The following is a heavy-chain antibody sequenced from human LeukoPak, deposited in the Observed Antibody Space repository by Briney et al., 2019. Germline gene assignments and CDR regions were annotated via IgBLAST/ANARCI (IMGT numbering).Heavy chain of an antibody. V-gene: IGHV7-4-1*02. CDR2: IDTNTGKP. CDR1: GYTFSRYT. D-gene: IGHD3-10*01. CDR3: AREDGGY. Sequence: ASVKVSCKASGYTFSRYTMNWVRQAPGQGLEWMGWIDTNTGKPTYAQGITGRFVNSLDTSVSTAYLEISSLKAEDTAVYYCAREDGGYWGQGTLVTVSS. J-gene: IGHJ4*02.